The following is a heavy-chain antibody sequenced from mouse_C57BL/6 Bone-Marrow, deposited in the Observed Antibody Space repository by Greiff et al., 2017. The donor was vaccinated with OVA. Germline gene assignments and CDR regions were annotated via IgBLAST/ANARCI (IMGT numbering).Heavy chain of an antibody. CDR3: ARCSNYGPSAMDY. V-gene: IGHV1-69*01. J-gene: IGHJ4*01. D-gene: IGHD2-5*01. CDR2: IDPSDSYT. CDR1: GYTFTSYW. Sequence: QVQLQQPGAELVMPGASVKLSCKASGYTFTSYWMHWVKQRPGQGLEWIGEIDPSDSYTNYNQKFKGKSTLTVDKSSSTAYMQLSSLTSEDSAVYYCARCSNYGPSAMDYWGQGTSVTVSS.